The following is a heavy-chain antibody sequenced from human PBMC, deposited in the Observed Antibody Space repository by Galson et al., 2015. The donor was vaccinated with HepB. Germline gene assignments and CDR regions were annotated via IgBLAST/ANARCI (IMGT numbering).Heavy chain of an antibody. CDR2: ISYDGSNK. V-gene: IGHV3-30-3*01. CDR3: ARESIVVVPAAYTSGMDV. CDR1: GFTFSSYA. J-gene: IGHJ6*02. D-gene: IGHD2-2*01. Sequence: SLRLSCAASGFTFSSYAMHWVRQAPGKGLEWVAVISYDGSNKYYADSVKGRFTISRDNSKNTLYLQMNSLRAEDTAVYYCARESIVVVPAAYTSGMDVWGQGTTVTVSS.